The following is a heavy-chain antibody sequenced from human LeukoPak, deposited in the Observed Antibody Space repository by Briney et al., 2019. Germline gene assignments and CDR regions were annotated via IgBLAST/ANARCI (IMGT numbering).Heavy chain of an antibody. Sequence: GRSLRLSCAASGFTFSSYAMHWVRQAPGKGLEWVAVISYDGSNKYYADSVKGRFTISRDNSKNTLYLQMNSLRAEDTAVYYCARVSGYCSSTSCSHFDYWGQGTLVTVSS. CDR3: ARVSGYCSSTSCSHFDY. CDR1: GFTFSSYA. CDR2: ISYDGSNK. V-gene: IGHV3-30-3*01. D-gene: IGHD2-2*01. J-gene: IGHJ4*02.